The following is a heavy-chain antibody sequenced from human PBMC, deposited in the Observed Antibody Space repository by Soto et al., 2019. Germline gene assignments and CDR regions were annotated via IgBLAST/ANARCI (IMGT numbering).Heavy chain of an antibody. J-gene: IGHJ4*02. V-gene: IGHV3-21*01. CDR1: GFTFSTNS. D-gene: IGHD5-12*01. CDR3: ARGGRVDGTY. Sequence: EVQLVESGGGLVQPGGSLRLSCAASGFTFSTNSMHWVRQAPGKGLEWVSSISSGTSYIYYADSVKGRFTISRDNAKNSLYLQMNSLRAEDTAVYYCARGGRVDGTYWGQGTLVTVSP. CDR2: ISSGTSYI.